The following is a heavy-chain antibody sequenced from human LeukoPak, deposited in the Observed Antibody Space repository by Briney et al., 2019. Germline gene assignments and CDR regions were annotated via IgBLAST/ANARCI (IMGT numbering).Heavy chain of an antibody. V-gene: IGHV3-23*01. D-gene: IGHD3-22*01. J-gene: IGHJ4*02. CDR3: ANHPGYDSSGYYYGDY. Sequence: GGSLRLSCAASGFTFSSYAMSWVRQAPGKGLEWVSAISGSGGSTYYADSVKGRFTISRDNSKNTLYLQMNSLRAEDTAVYYCANHPGYDSSGYYYGDYWGQGTLVTVSS. CDR1: GFTFSSYA. CDR2: ISGSGGST.